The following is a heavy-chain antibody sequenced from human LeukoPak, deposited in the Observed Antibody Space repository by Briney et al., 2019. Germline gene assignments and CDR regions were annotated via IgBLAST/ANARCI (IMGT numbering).Heavy chain of an antibody. CDR1: GGSISSYY. CDR3: ARKGVYSSLDY. Sequence: KPSETLSLTCTVSGGSISSYYWSWIRQPPGKGLEWIGYIYYSGSTNYNPSLKSRVTISVDTSKNQFSLKLSSVTAADTAVYYCARKGVYSSLDYWGQGTLVTVSS. D-gene: IGHD6-13*01. CDR2: IYYSGST. J-gene: IGHJ4*02. V-gene: IGHV4-59*08.